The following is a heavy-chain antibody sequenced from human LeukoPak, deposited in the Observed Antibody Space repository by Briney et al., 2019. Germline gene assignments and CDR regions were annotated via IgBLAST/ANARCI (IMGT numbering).Heavy chain of an antibody. CDR3: ARLGHCRETNCYNDFYYMDV. V-gene: IGHV1-69*01. CDR1: GGTFSSYA. CDR2: IIHVFDKA. J-gene: IGHJ6*03. D-gene: IGHD2-2*02. Sequence: ASVKVSCKASGGTFSSYAISWVRQAPGQGLEWMGGIIHVFDKANYAQKFQDRVTITADDSTTTAYMELSSLTSEDTAIYYCARLGHCRETNCYNDFYYMDVWGKGTTVIVSS.